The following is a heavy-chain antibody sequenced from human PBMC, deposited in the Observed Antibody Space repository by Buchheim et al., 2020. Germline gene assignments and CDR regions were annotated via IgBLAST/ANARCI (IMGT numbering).Heavy chain of an antibody. J-gene: IGHJ4*02. CDR1: GDSVSSNSGA. D-gene: IGHD3-16*01. CDR2: TYYRSKWYN. V-gene: IGHV6-1*01. Sequence: QVQLQQSGPGLVKPSQTLSLTCAISGDSVSSNSGAWSWIRYSPSRGLEWLGRTYYRSKWYNNYAVSVSSRITFNPDTSKNQFYLQLSSVTPEDTAVYYCAGGTFSLGIDSWGQGTL. CDR3: AGGTFSLGIDS.